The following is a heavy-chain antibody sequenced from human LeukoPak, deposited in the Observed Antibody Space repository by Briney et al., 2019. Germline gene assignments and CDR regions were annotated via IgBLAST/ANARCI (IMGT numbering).Heavy chain of an antibody. CDR1: GGSISSGGYY. D-gene: IGHD2-15*01. Sequence: SETLSLTCTVSGGSISSGGYYWSWIRQHPGKGLEWIGYIYYSGSTYYNPSLKSRVTISVDTSKNQFSLKLSSVTAADTAVYYCARAGYCSGGSCPSDVLFDPWGQGTLVTVSS. CDR3: ARAGYCSGGSCPSDVLFDP. V-gene: IGHV4-31*03. J-gene: IGHJ5*02. CDR2: IYYSGST.